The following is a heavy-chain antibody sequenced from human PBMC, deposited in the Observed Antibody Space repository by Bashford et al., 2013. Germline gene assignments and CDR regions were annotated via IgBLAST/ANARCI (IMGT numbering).Heavy chain of an antibody. Sequence: YTSWIRQPPGKGLEWIGYIYYSGSTYYNPSLKSRVTISVDTSKNQFSLKLSSVTAADTAVYYCAREEARDGFDIVGPKGQWSPSPQ. CDR3: AREEARDGFDI. CDR2: IYYSGST. D-gene: IGHD6-6*01. J-gene: IGHJ3*02. CDR1: Y. V-gene: IGHV4-31*02.